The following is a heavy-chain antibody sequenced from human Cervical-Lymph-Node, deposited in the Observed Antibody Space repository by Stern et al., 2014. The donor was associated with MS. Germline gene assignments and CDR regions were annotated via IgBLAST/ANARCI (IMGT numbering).Heavy chain of an antibody. CDR1: GFTFSSYG. Sequence: VQLVESGGGVVQPWTSLSLSCAASGFTFSSYGMHWVRQAPRTGLEWVALAWYDGSTAYYTNSVKGRFTISRDNSKNTLSLQMNSLTAEDTAVYYCARGHIPYAYNYLFDYWGQGTLVTVSS. V-gene: IGHV3-33*01. J-gene: IGHJ4*02. CDR3: ARGHIPYAYNYLFDY. D-gene: IGHD5-24*01. CDR2: AWYDGSTA.